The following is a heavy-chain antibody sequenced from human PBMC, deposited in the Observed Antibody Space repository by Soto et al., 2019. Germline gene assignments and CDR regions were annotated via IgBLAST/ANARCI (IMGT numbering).Heavy chain of an antibody. CDR2: ISYDGSNK. Sequence: QVQLVESGGGVVQPGRSLRLSCAASGFTFSSYGMHWVRQAPGKGLEWVAVISYDGSNKYYADSVKGRFTISRDNSKNTLYLQMNSLRAEDTAVYYCAKDRYYYGSGSKNYYYYGMDVWGQGTTVTVSS. J-gene: IGHJ6*02. V-gene: IGHV3-30*18. D-gene: IGHD3-10*01. CDR1: GFTFSSYG. CDR3: AKDRYYYGSGSKNYYYYGMDV.